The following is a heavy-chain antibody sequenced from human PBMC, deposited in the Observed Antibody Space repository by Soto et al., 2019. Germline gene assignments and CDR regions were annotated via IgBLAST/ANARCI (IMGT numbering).Heavy chain of an antibody. CDR2: ISSSSSYI. V-gene: IGHV3-21*01. CDR1: GFTFSSYS. D-gene: IGHD5-18*01. CDR3: AREDSYGDYYYYGMDV. Sequence: KPGGSLRLSCAASGFTFSSYSMNWVRQAPGKGLEWVSSISSSSSYIYYADSVKGRFTISRDNAKNSLYLQMNSLRAEDTAVYYCAREDSYGDYYYYGMDVWGQGTTVTVSS. J-gene: IGHJ6*02.